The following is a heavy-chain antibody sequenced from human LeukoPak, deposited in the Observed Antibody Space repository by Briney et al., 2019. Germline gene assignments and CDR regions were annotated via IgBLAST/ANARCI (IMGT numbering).Heavy chain of an antibody. CDR3: ARVSGYDWGSFYDY. D-gene: IGHD5-12*01. CDR1: GGSISSSSYY. CDR2: IYYSGST. J-gene: IGHJ4*02. Sequence: KTSETLSLTCTVSGGSISSSSYYWGWIRQPPGKGLEWIGSIYYSGSTYYNPSLKSRVTISVDTSKNQFSLKLSSVTAADTAVYYCARVSGYDWGSFYDYWGQGSLVTVSS. V-gene: IGHV4-39*07.